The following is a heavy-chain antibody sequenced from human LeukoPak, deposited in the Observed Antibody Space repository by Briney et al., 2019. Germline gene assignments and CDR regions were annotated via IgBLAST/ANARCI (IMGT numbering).Heavy chain of an antibody. CDR2: MNPNSGNT. Sequence: ASVKVSCKASGYTFTSYDIYWVRRATGQGLEWMGWMNPNSGNTGSAQRFQGRVTMTRNTSISTAYMELISLTSEDTAVYFCARGLSKSRITPFGPWGQGTLVTVSS. CDR3: ARGLSKSRITPFGP. V-gene: IGHV1-8*01. D-gene: IGHD3-10*01. CDR1: GYTFTSYD. J-gene: IGHJ5*02.